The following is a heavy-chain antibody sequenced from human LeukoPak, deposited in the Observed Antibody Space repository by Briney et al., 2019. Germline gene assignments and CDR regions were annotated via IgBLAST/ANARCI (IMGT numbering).Heavy chain of an antibody. CDR2: ISSSSSTI. Sequence: GGSLRLSCAASGFTFSSYSMNWVRQAPGKGLEWVSYISSSSSTIYYADSVKGRFTISRDNAKNSLYLQMNSLRDEDTAVYYCARDRIYGDYGGVTLDYWGQGTLVTVSS. D-gene: IGHD4-17*01. J-gene: IGHJ4*02. CDR3: ARDRIYGDYGGVTLDY. V-gene: IGHV3-48*02. CDR1: GFTFSSYS.